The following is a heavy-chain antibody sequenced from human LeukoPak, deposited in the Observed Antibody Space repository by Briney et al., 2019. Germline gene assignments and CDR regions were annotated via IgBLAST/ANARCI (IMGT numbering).Heavy chain of an antibody. CDR2: IYHSGST. CDR1: GGSISSGGYS. Sequence: KPSQTLSLTSAVSGGSISSGGYSWSWIRQPPGKGLEWIGYIYHSGSTYYNPSLKSRVTISVDRSKNQFSLKLSSVTAADTAVYYCARGGGTFDYWGQGTLVTVSS. D-gene: IGHD6-25*01. CDR3: ARGGGTFDY. V-gene: IGHV4-30-2*01. J-gene: IGHJ4*02.